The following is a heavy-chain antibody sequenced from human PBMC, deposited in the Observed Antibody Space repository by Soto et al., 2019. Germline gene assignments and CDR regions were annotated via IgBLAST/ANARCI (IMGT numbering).Heavy chain of an antibody. V-gene: IGHV3-33*01. Sequence: GGSLRLSCAASGFTFSSYGMHWVRQAPGKGLEWVAVIWYDGSNKYYADSVKGRFTISRDNSKNTLYLQMNSLRAEDTAVYYCARDPRSYYDILTGYSGFDYWGQGTLVTVSS. D-gene: IGHD3-9*01. CDR1: GFTFSSYG. CDR3: ARDPRSYYDILTGYSGFDY. J-gene: IGHJ4*02. CDR2: IWYDGSNK.